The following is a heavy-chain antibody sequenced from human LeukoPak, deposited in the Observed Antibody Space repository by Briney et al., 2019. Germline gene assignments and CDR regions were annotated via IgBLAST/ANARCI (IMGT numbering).Heavy chain of an antibody. CDR3: ARSTVTNYFDY. V-gene: IGHV3-48*03. J-gene: IGHJ4*02. D-gene: IGHD4-17*01. CDR1: GFTFNDYE. CDR2: ISRSGSSI. Sequence: GGSLRLSCAASGFTFNDYEMNWVRQAPGKGLEWISYISRSGSSIYYADSVQGRFTISRDNAKNSLYLQVNSLRAEDTAVYYCARSTVTNYFDYWGQGTLVTVSS.